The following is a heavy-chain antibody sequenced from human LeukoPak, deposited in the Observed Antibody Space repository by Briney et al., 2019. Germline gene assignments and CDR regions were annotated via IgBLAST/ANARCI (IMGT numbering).Heavy chain of an antibody. D-gene: IGHD3-3*01. CDR2: ISGSGGST. J-gene: IGHJ4*02. V-gene: IGHV3-23*01. CDR3: GKYVGQRILDGLFLDS. Sequence: GGSLRLSCAASGFTFSSYAMSWVRQAPGKGLEWVSAISGSGGSTYYADSVKGRFTISRDNAKNTLYLQMNSRRAEDTAVYYGGKYVGQRILDGLFLDSRGPRNLVTLSS. CDR1: GFTFSSYA.